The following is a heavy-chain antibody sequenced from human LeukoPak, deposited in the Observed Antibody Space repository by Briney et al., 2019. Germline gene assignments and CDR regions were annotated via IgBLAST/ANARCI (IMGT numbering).Heavy chain of an antibody. Sequence: PSETLSLTCTVSGGSISSGGYYWSWIRQPPGKGLEWIGYIYYSGSTNYNPSLKSRVTISVDTSKNQFSLKLSSVTAADTAVYYCARGRSTSCCNFDYWGQGTLVTVSS. CDR1: GGSISSGGYY. J-gene: IGHJ4*02. V-gene: IGHV4-61*08. CDR3: ARGRSTSCCNFDY. CDR2: IYYSGST. D-gene: IGHD2-2*01.